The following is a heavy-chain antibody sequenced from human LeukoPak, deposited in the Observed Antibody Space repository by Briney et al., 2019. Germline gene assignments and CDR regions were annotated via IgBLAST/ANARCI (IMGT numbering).Heavy chain of an antibody. Sequence: GASVKVSCKASGYTFTSYDINWVRQATGQGLEWMGWMNPNSGNTGYAQKFQGRVTITRNTSISTAYMELSSLRSEDTAVYYCATEIRGYYDSSGYDAFDIWGQGTMVTVSS. CDR3: ATEIRGYYDSSGYDAFDI. J-gene: IGHJ3*02. V-gene: IGHV1-8*03. D-gene: IGHD3-22*01. CDR1: GYTFTSYD. CDR2: MNPNSGNT.